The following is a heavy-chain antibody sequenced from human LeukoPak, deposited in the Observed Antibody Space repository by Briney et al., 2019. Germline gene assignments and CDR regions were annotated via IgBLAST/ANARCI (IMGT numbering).Heavy chain of an antibody. CDR3: ARGIDSGAYRIFDY. CDR1: GFTFSSYE. V-gene: IGHV3-48*03. J-gene: IGHJ4*02. CDR2: ISSSGSTI. D-gene: IGHD1-26*01. Sequence: PGGSLRLSCAASGFTFSSYEMNWVRQAPGKGLEWVSYISSSGSTIYYADSVKGRFTISRDNAKNSLYLQMNSLRAEDTAVYYCARGIDSGAYRIFDYWGQGTLVTVSS.